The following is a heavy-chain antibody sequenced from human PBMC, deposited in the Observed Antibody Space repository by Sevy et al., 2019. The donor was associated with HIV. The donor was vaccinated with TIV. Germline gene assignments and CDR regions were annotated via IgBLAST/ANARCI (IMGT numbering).Heavy chain of an antibody. Sequence: SETLSLTCTVSGVSMSGSSYYWGWIRQPPGKGLEWIASIFFSGSTYYNPSLKGRLTISVDTSKSQFSLKLNSVTAADTALYYCARQGGLVDRAFDYWGQGTLVTVSS. CDR1: GVSMSGSSYY. CDR2: IFFSGST. J-gene: IGHJ4*02. V-gene: IGHV4-39*01. D-gene: IGHD3-10*01. CDR3: ARQGGLVDRAFDY.